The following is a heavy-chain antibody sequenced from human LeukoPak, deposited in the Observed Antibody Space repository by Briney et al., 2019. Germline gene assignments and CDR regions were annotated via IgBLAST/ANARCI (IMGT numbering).Heavy chain of an antibody. CDR2: IYYSGST. J-gene: IGHJ4*02. CDR3: ARDYGGNFDY. CDR1: GGSISSYY. D-gene: IGHD4-23*01. Sequence: SETLSLTCTVSGGSISSYYWSWIRQPPGKGLEWTGYIYYSGSTNYNPSLKSRVTISVDTSKNQFSLKLSSVTAADTAVYYCARDYGGNFDYWGQGTLVTVSS. V-gene: IGHV4-59*01.